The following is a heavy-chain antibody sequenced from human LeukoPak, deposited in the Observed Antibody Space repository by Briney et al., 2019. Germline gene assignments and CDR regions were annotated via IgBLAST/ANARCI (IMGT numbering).Heavy chain of an antibody. Sequence: AETLTLTCTVSGGSFSSYYWSWIRQPPGKGLEWIGYIYYSGSTNYNPSLKSLVTIFVNTSNDQFSSKQSSVTALGPAGNYCGGEVSRCGYLYWFDPWGQGTLVTVSS. CDR1: GGSFSSYY. CDR3: GGEVSRCGYLYWFDP. D-gene: IGHD2-2*01. CDR2: IYYSGST. V-gene: IGHV4-59*01. J-gene: IGHJ5*02.